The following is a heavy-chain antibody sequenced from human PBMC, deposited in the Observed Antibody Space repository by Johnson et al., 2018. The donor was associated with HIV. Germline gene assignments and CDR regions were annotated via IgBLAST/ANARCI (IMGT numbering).Heavy chain of an antibody. CDR2: ISYDGSNK. CDR3: AKDTEREAFDI. V-gene: IGHV3-30-3*01. CDR1: GFTFSSYA. Sequence: QVQLVESGGGVVQPGRSLRLSCAASGFTFSSYAMHWVRQAPGKGLEWVTIISYDGSNKYYADSVKGRFTISRDNSKNTLYLQMNSLRAEDTAVYYCAKDTEREAFDIWGQGTMVTVSS. J-gene: IGHJ3*02. D-gene: IGHD2-8*02.